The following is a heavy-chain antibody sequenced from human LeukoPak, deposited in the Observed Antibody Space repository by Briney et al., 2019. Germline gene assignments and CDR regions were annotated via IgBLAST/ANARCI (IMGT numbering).Heavy chain of an antibody. CDR2: SSGSGGST. CDR3: ARPLLRGGPDY. V-gene: IGHV3-23*01. J-gene: IGHJ4*02. D-gene: IGHD2-15*01. Sequence: PSETLSLTCTVSGGSISCYYWCWVRQVPGKGLEWVSASSGSGGSTYYADSVKGRFTISRDNSKNTLYLQMNSLRAEDTAVYYCARPLLRGGPDYWGQGTLVTVSS. CDR1: GGSISCYY.